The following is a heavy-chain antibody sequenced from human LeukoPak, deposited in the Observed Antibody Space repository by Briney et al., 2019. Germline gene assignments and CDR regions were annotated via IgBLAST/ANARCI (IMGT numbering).Heavy chain of an antibody. D-gene: IGHD5-24*01. Sequence: ASVKVSCKASGYSFTSYGISWVRQAPGQGLEWMGWISGYNGNTNYAQKLQGRVTMTADTSTRTAYMELRSLRSDDTAVYYCARGWIEMPTVYFDYWGQGTLVSVFS. J-gene: IGHJ4*02. CDR3: ARGWIEMPTVYFDY. CDR2: ISGYNGNT. V-gene: IGHV1-18*01. CDR1: GYSFTSYG.